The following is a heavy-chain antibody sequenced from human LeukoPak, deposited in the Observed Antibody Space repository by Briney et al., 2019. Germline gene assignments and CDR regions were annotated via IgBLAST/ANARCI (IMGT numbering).Heavy chain of an antibody. CDR1: GFTFSTYG. V-gene: IGHV3-30*18. CDR2: ISFNGNDQ. CDR3: AKDVRGFTSPDY. J-gene: IGHJ4*02. Sequence: GGSLRLSCAASGFTFSTYGMHWVRQAPGKGLEWVALISFNGNDQYYADSVKGRFTISRDNSENTLYLQMNNLRTEDTAVYYCAKDVRGFTSPDYWGQGTLVTVSS. D-gene: IGHD3-10*01.